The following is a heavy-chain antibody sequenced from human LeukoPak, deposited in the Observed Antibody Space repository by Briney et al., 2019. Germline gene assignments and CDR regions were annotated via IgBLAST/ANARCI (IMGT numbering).Heavy chain of an antibody. CDR1: GYTFTSYD. J-gene: IGHJ6*03. CDR3: ARGQDSGTFYYDSSDYSYQVAPGPLYYYYYMDV. Sequence: ASVKVSCKASGYTFTSYDINWVRQATGQGLEWMVWVNPNSGNTGYAQKFQGRVTMTRNTSISTAYMELSSLRSEDTAVYYCARGQDSGTFYYDSSDYSYQVAPGPLYYYYYMDVWGKGTSVTISS. D-gene: IGHD3-22*01. V-gene: IGHV1-8*01. CDR2: VNPNSGNT.